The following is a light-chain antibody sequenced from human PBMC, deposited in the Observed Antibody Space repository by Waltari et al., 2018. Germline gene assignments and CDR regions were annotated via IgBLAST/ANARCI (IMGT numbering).Light chain of an antibody. V-gene: IGLV1-47*01. CDR1: SSNIGSNY. CDR3: AAWDDSLV. CDR2: RNN. J-gene: IGLJ3*02. Sequence: QSVLTQLPSASGTPGQRVTISCSGSSSNIGSNYVYWYQQLPGTAPKLLIYRNNQRPSGVPDRFSGSKSGTSASLAISGLRSEDEADYYCAAWDDSLVFGGGTKLTVL.